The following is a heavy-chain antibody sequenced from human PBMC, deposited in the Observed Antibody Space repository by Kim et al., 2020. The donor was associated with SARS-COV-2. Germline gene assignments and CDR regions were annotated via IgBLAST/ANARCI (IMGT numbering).Heavy chain of an antibody. Sequence: GGSLRLSCAASGFTFSSYGMHWVRQAPGKGLEWVAVISYDGSNKYYADSVKGRFTISRDNSKNTLYLQMNSLRAEDTAVYYCATDLVVQGAISTDYWGQG. CDR3: ATDLVVQGAISTDY. CDR2: ISYDGSNK. CDR1: GFTFSSYG. D-gene: IGHD3-10*01. V-gene: IGHV3-30*03. J-gene: IGHJ4*02.